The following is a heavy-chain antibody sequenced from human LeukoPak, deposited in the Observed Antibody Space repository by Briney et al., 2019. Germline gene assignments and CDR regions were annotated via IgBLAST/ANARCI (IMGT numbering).Heavy chain of an antibody. D-gene: IGHD6-13*01. V-gene: IGHV4-34*01. CDR3: ARSQVGAAADDFYYYGLDV. Sequence: SETLSLTCTVSGGSISSYYWSWIRQPPVKGLEWIGEINHSGSTNYNPSLKSRVTISVDTSKKQFSLKLTSVTAADTAVHYCARSQVGAAADDFYYYGLDVWGQGTTVTVSS. CDR1: GGSISSYY. J-gene: IGHJ6*02. CDR2: INHSGST.